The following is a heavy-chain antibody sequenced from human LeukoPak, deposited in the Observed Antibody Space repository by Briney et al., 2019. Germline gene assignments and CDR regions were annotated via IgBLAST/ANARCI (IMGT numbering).Heavy chain of an antibody. CDR1: GFTFSIYA. V-gene: IGHV3-23*01. D-gene: IGHD6-6*01. J-gene: IGHJ3*02. CDR3: ASRRYSTSALDAFNI. CDR2: ISDSGDST. Sequence: GGSLRLSCAASGFTFSIYAMTWVRQAPGKELEWVSTISDSGDSTYFADSVKGRFTISRGNSKNTLYLQMNGLRAEDTALYYCASRRYSTSALDAFNIWGHGTMVTVSS.